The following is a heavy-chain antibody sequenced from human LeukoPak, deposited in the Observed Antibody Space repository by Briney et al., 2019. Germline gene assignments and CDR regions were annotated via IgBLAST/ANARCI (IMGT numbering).Heavy chain of an antibody. D-gene: IGHD2-15*01. Sequence: PVGALRLSCAASGFTLSSYAMSWVRQAPGKGLEWVSAISGRGGRTYYADSVKGRFTISSDNSKNTLYLQMNSLRAEDTAVYYCAKDGRYCSGGSPCWVYYYGMDVWGQGTTVTVSS. CDR1: GFTLSSYA. CDR3: AKDGRYCSGGSPCWVYYYGMDV. CDR2: ISGRGGRT. V-gene: IGHV3-23*01. J-gene: IGHJ6*02.